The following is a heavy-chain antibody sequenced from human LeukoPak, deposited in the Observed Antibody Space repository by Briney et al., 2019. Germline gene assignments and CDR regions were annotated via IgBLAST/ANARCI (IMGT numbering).Heavy chain of an antibody. CDR2: ISSNGSTI. CDR3: ARGPKTSFDY. J-gene: IGHJ4*02. V-gene: IGHV3-48*01. CDR1: ALTFTDYS. Sequence: GGSLRLSCAASALTFTDYSMNWVRQAPGKGLEWISYISSNGSTIYYAASVKGRFTISRDSAKNSLYLQMNGLRAEDTAIYYCARGPKTSFDYWGQGTLVTVSS.